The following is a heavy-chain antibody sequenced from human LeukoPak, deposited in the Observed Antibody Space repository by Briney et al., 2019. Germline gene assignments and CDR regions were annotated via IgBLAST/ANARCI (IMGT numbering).Heavy chain of an antibody. V-gene: IGHV1-2*02. J-gene: IGHJ4*02. CDR1: GYTFNGYY. CDR3: ARFPNMVRGVILLDY. D-gene: IGHD3-10*01. CDR2: INPNSGGT. Sequence: GASVKVSCKASGYTFNGYYMHWVRQAPGQGLEWMGWINPNSGGTNYAQKLQGRVTMTTDTSTSTAYMELRSLRSDDTAVYYCARFPNMVRGVILLDYWGQGTLVTVSS.